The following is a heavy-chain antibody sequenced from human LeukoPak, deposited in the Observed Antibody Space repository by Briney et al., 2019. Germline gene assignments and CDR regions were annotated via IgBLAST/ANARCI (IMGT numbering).Heavy chain of an antibody. CDR2: INTDGSST. D-gene: IGHD1-26*01. J-gene: IGHJ2*01. CDR3: ARVGQGEWYFDL. V-gene: IGHV3-74*01. Sequence: PGGSLRLSCAASGFTFSSYWMHWVRQAPGKGLVWVSRINTDGSSTYYADSVKGRFTISRDNAKNTLYLQMNSLGAEDTAVYYCARVGQGEWYFDLWGRGTLVTVSS. CDR1: GFTFSSYW.